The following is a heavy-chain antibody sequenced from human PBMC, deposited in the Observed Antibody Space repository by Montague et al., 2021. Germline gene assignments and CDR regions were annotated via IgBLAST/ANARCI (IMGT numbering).Heavy chain of an antibody. J-gene: IGHJ5*02. Sequence: SETLSLTCIVSGGSISSSNYHWGWIRQPPGKGLEWIGSMFYGGATSNNPSLKSRVTMSIDTSTNQFSLKLSFVTAADTAVYYCAKQDYFVSGTSYKGFDPWGQGILVTVSS. CDR2: MFYGGAT. CDR1: GGSISSSNYH. D-gene: IGHD3-10*01. V-gene: IGHV4-39*07. CDR3: AKQDYFVSGTSYKGFDP.